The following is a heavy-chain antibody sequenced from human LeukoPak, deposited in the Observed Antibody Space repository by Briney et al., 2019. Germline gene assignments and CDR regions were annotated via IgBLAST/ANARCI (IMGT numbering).Heavy chain of an antibody. CDR3: ARADAPPYYCSGGSCYSYYFDY. Sequence: SETLSLTCTVSGGSISSGGYYWSWIRQHPGKGLEWIGYIYYSGSTYYNPSLKSRVTISVDTPKNQFSLKLSSVTAADTAVYYCARADAPPYYCSGGSCYSYYFDYWGQGTLVTVSS. J-gene: IGHJ4*02. CDR2: IYYSGST. V-gene: IGHV4-31*03. D-gene: IGHD2-15*01. CDR1: GGSISSGGYY.